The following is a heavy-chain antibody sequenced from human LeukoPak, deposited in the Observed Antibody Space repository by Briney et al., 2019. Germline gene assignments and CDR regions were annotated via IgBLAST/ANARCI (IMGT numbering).Heavy chain of an antibody. J-gene: IGHJ5*02. CDR1: GGTFSSYA. CDR3: ARDFGIATRSLSP. V-gene: IGHV1-69*13. D-gene: IGHD6-13*01. CDR2: IIPIFGTA. Sequence: SVKVSCKASGGTFSSYAISWVRQAPGQGLEWMGGIIPIFGTANYAQKFQGRVTITADESTSTAYMELSSLRSEDTAVYYCARDFGIATRSLSPWGQGTLVTVSS.